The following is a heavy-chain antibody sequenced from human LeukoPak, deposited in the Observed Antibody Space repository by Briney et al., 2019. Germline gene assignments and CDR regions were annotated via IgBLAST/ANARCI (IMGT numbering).Heavy chain of an antibody. CDR2: ISGSGGGT. CDR1: GFTFTTYA. J-gene: IGHJ4*02. D-gene: IGHD3-9*01. V-gene: IGHV3-23*01. Sequence: GGSLRLSCAASGFTFTTYAMTWVRQAPGKGLEWVSVISGSGGGTYYADSVKGRFTISRDSSKSTLFLQMNSLRAEDTAVYYCARLNYNVLTAYYQYYFDYWGQGTLVTVSS. CDR3: ARLNYNVLTAYYQYYFDY.